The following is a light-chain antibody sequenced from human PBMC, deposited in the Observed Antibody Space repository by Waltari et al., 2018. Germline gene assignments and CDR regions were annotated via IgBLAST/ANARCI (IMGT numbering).Light chain of an antibody. CDR2: GAS. J-gene: IGKJ3*01. Sequence: EIVLTQSPGTLSLSPGEGATLSCRASQSVSSSFVAWYQQKPGQSPRLPIYGASSRATGIPDRFSGSGSGTDFTLTISRLEPEDFAVYYCQQYGTSPFTFGPGTKVDIK. CDR1: QSVSSSF. V-gene: IGKV3-20*01. CDR3: QQYGTSPFT.